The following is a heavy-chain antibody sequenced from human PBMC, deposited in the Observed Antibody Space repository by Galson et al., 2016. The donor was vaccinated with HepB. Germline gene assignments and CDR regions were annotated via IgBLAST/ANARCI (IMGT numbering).Heavy chain of an antibody. CDR2: ISGSSSFS. CDR1: GFTFSNYY. Sequence: SLRLSCAASGFTFSNYYMTWIRQAPGKGLEWVSYISGSSSFSNYADSVKGRFTISRDNAKNSLYLQMNSLRAEDTAVYYCARGSRWGPFDYWGQGTLVTVSS. V-gene: IGHV3-11*06. CDR3: ARGSRWGPFDY. J-gene: IGHJ4*02. D-gene: IGHD1-26*01.